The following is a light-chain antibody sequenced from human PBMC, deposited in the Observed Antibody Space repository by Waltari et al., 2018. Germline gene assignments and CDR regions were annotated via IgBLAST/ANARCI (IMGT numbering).Light chain of an antibody. CDR3: ASWDDSLSVVV. CDR2: NNT. Sequence: QSALTQPPSAFGTPGQSVTISCSGNSSNTGSIYGSWYLHLPGTALNLLIYNNTPWAPGVTDRFSGSKSGTSASLAISGLRSEDEADYYCASWDDSLSVVVFGGGTKLTVV. J-gene: IGLJ2*01. CDR1: SSNTGSIY. V-gene: IGLV1-47*01.